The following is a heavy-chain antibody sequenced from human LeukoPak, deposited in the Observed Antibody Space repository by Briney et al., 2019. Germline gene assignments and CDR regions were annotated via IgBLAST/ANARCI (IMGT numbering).Heavy chain of an antibody. CDR1: GGTFSSYA. V-gene: IGHV1-69*04. CDR3: ARVQTHYGGNSYYYYGMDV. J-gene: IGHJ6*02. Sequence: GASVKVSCKASGGTFSSYAISWVRQAPGQGLEWMGRIIPIFGRANYAQKFQGRGTITADKFTSTAYMELSSLRSEDTAVYYCARVQTHYGGNSYYYYGMDVWGQGTTVTVSS. CDR2: IIPIFGRA. D-gene: IGHD4-23*01.